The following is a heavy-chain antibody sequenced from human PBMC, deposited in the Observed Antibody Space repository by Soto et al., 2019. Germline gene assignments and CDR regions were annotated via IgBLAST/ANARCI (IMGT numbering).Heavy chain of an antibody. J-gene: IGHJ4*02. D-gene: IGHD3-10*01. Sequence: GGSQRLSCTASGFTFGDYAMSWVRQAPGKGLEWVGFIRSKAYGGTTEYAASVKGRFTISRDDSKSIAYLQMNSLKTEDTAVYYCTIGSLASDYWGQGTLVTVSS. CDR2: IRSKAYGGTT. V-gene: IGHV3-49*04. CDR3: TIGSLASDY. CDR1: GFTFGDYA.